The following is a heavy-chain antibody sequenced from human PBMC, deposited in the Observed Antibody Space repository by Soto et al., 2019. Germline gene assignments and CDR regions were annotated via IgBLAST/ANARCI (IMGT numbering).Heavy chain of an antibody. CDR1: GYTFTSYA. CDR2: INAGNGNT. D-gene: IGHD2-21*02. V-gene: IGHV1-3*05. J-gene: IGHJ4*02. Sequence: QVQLVQSGAEEKKPGASVKVSCKASGYTFTSYAMHWVRQAPGQRLEWMGWINAGNGNTKYSQKFKGRVTITRDTSASTGYMELSSLRSEDTAVYYCSRSILVVTALDYWGQGTLVTVSS. CDR3: SRSILVVTALDY.